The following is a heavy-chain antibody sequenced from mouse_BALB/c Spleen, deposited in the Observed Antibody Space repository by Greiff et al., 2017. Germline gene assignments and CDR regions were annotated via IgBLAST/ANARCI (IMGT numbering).Heavy chain of an antibody. V-gene: IGHV1-20*02. Sequence: LMEPGASVKISCKASGYSFTGYFMNWVMQSHGKSLEWIGRINPYNGDTFYNQKFKGKATLTVDKSSSTAHMELRSLASEDSAVYYCARGGGEFAYWGQGTLVTVSA. J-gene: IGHJ3*01. CDR1: GYSFTGYF. CDR3: ARGGGEFAY. CDR2: INPYNGDT.